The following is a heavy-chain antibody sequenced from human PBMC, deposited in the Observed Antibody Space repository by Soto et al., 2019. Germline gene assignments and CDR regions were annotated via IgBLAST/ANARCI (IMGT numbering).Heavy chain of an antibody. CDR1: GGSVSSGSYY. Sequence: SETLSLTCTVSGGSVSSGSYYWSWIRQPPGKGLEWIGYIYYSGSTNYNPSLKSRVTISVDTSKNQFSPKLSSVTAADTAVYYCARSWSVAGGGELWFDPWGQGTLVTVSS. J-gene: IGHJ5*02. V-gene: IGHV4-61*01. D-gene: IGHD6-19*01. CDR3: ARSWSVAGGGELWFDP. CDR2: IYYSGST.